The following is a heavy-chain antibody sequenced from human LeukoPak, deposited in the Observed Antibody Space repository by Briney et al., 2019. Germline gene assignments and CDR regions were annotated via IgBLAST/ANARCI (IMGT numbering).Heavy chain of an antibody. Sequence: PSETLSLTCTVSGGSISSYYWSWIRQPPGKGLEWIGYIYYSGSTNYNPSLKSRVTISVDTSKNQFSLKLSSVTAADTAVYYCARVVLVGDAFDMWGQGTMVTVSS. J-gene: IGHJ3*02. CDR2: IYYSGST. V-gene: IGHV4-59*01. CDR1: GGSISSYY. CDR3: ARVVLVGDAFDM.